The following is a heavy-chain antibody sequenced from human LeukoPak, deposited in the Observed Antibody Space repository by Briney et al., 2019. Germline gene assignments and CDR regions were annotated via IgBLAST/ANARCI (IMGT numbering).Heavy chain of an antibody. CDR1: GGSISSYY. Sequence: PSETLSLTCTVSGGSISSYYWSWIRQPPGKGLEWIGSIYHSGSTYYNPSLESRVTISADTSKNQFSLNLGSVTAADTAIYYCARGLRFIQGPGYYYMDVWGKGTTVTVSS. J-gene: IGHJ6*03. D-gene: IGHD3-16*02. V-gene: IGHV4-59*12. CDR3: ARGLRFIQGPGYYYMDV. CDR2: IYHSGST.